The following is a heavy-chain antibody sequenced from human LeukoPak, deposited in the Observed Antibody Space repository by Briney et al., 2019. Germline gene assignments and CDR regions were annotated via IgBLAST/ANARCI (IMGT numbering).Heavy chain of an antibody. D-gene: IGHD6-19*01. Sequence: PGGSLRLSCAVSEFPFSFYEMNWVRQAPGKGLEWVSNIGSSGTNRYYADSVKGRFSISRDNAKSSLYLQMNSLRVEHTAAYYCALLAVASDFDYWGQGALVTVSS. J-gene: IGHJ4*02. CDR1: EFPFSFYE. CDR2: IGSSGTNR. CDR3: ALLAVASDFDY. V-gene: IGHV3-48*03.